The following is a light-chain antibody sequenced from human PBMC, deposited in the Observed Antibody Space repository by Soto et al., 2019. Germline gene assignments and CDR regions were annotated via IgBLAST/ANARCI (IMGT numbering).Light chain of an antibody. V-gene: IGLV2-14*01. Sequence: QSALTQPASVSGSPGHSITISCTGTSSDVGDYNYVSWYQQHPGKAPKLMIYEVTNRPSGVSNRFSGSKSGNTASLTISGLRVQDEAEADCCSYSNRSIPYLVFGGGTKLTVL. CDR2: EVT. CDR3: CSYSNRSIPYLV. J-gene: IGLJ2*01. CDR1: SSDVGDYNY.